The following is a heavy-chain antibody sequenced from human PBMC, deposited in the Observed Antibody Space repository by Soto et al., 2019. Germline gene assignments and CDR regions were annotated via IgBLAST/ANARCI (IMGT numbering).Heavy chain of an antibody. J-gene: IGHJ5*02. V-gene: IGHV2-5*01. CDR1: GFSLRTSGVG. D-gene: IGHD6-19*01. CDR3: AKSGSRGWYGWFDP. Sequence: QITLKESGPTLVKPTQTLTLTCIFSGFSLRTSGVGVGWIRQPPGKALEWLGFIYWNDDKRYSPSLKSRLTITKDTSKNRVVLTMTNMDPVDPATYYCAKSGSRGWYGWFDPWVQGTLVTASS. CDR2: IYWNDDK.